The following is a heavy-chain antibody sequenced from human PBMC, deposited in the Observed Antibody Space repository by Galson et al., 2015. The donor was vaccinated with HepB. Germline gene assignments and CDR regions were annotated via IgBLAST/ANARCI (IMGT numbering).Heavy chain of an antibody. CDR3: ALSRKLGMNFDY. V-gene: IGHV2-5*01. CDR2: IYWNDDK. D-gene: IGHD7-27*01. J-gene: IGHJ4*02. CDR1: GFSLSTSAVG. Sequence: PALVKPTQTLTLTCTFSGFSLSTSAVGVGWIRQPPGKALEWLALIYWNDDKRYSPSLKNRLTITKDTSKHQVVLTMTNMDPVDTGTYYCALSRKLGMNFDYRGQGTLVTVSS.